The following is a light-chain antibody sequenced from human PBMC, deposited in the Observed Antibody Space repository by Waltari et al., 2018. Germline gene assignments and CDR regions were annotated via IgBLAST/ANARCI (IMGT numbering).Light chain of an antibody. Sequence: DIQMTQFPSSLSASVGDRVPITCRASQDIKSDLVWYQQRPGEAPKRLIYRTSNLQNGGPSRVSGSGSGTEFTLTVNSLQPDDSATYYCLQSNTYPLTFGGGTKVEIK. CDR3: LQSNTYPLT. CDR2: RTS. V-gene: IGKV1-17*01. J-gene: IGKJ4*01. CDR1: QDIKSD.